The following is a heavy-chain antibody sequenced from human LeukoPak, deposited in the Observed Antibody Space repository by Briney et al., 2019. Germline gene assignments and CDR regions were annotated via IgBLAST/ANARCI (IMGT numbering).Heavy chain of an antibody. D-gene: IGHD5-24*01. Sequence: PGGSLRLSRAASGFKFSDYHMSWIRQAPGKGLEWLSDISSGGGNIFYADSVKGRFTISRVNAKNSLYLQINSLRGEDTAIYYCARGGWLQPRDYWGQGTLVTVSS. J-gene: IGHJ4*02. CDR3: ARGGWLQPRDY. CDR1: GFKFSDYH. CDR2: ISSGGGNI. V-gene: IGHV3-11*01.